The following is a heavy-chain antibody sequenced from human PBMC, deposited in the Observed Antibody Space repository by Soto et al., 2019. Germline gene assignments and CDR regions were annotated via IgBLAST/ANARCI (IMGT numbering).Heavy chain of an antibody. J-gene: IGHJ4*02. CDR2: ISSTTNYI. CDR1: GFTFTRYS. CDR3: ARESEDLTSNFDY. V-gene: IGHV3-21*06. Sequence: GSVRLSCAASGFTFTRYSMNWVRQAPGKGLEWVSSISSTTNYIYYGDSMKGRFTISRDNAKNSLYLEMNSLRAEDTAVYYCARESEDLTSNFDYWGQGTLVTVSS.